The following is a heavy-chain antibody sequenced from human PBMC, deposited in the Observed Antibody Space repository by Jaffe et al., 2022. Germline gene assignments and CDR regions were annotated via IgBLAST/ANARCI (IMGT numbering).Heavy chain of an antibody. J-gene: IGHJ3*02. V-gene: IGHV1-69*08. D-gene: IGHD6-13*01. Sequence: QVQLVQSGAEVKKPGSSVKVSCKASGGTFSSYTISWVRQAPGQGLEWMGRIIPILGIANYAQKFQGRVTITADKSTSTAYMELSSLRSEDTAVYYCARDPSKLDDAFDIWGQGTMVTVSS. CDR3: ARDPSKLDDAFDI. CDR1: GGTFSSYT. CDR2: IIPILGIA.